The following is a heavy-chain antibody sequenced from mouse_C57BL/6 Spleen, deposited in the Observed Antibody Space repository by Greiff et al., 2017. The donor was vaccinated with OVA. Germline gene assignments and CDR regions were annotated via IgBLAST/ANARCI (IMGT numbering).Heavy chain of an antibody. Sequence: EVMLVESGGGLVQPKGSLKLSCAASGFSFNTYAMNWVRQAPGKGLAWVTRIRSKSNNYATYYADSVKDRFTISRDDSESMLYLQMNNLKTEDTAMYYCVRERAFYDGFSWFAYWGQGTLVTVSA. V-gene: IGHV10-1*01. CDR3: VRERAFYDGFSWFAY. CDR1: GFSFNTYA. D-gene: IGHD2-3*01. J-gene: IGHJ3*01. CDR2: IRSKSNNYAT.